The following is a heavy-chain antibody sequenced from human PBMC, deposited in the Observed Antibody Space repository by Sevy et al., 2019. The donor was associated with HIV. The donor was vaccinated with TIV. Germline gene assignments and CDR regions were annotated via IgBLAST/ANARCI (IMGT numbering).Heavy chain of an antibody. CDR3: AREAGYSTGWSPGNY. V-gene: IGHV3-30*14. D-gene: IGHD6-19*01. CDR1: GFTFSSHA. CDR2: ISYDGVIK. Sequence: GGSLRLSCAASGFTFSSHAMHWVRQAPGKGLEWVALISYDGVIKYYAESVKGRFTISRDNSKNTLYLQMNSLQADDTAVYYCAREAGYSTGWSPGNYWGQGTLVTVSS. J-gene: IGHJ4*02.